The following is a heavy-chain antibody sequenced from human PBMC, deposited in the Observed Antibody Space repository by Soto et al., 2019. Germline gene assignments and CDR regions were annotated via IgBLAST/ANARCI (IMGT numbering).Heavy chain of an antibody. D-gene: IGHD4-4*01. CDR2: MNPNSGNT. Sequence: ASGRVSCKASGYTFTSYDINWVRQATGQGLEWMGWMNPNSGNTGYAQKFQGRVTMTRNTSISTAYMELSSLRSEDTAVYYCARAFRGLQPYYYYMDVWGKGTTVTVSS. V-gene: IGHV1-8*01. CDR1: GYTFTSYD. CDR3: ARAFRGLQPYYYYMDV. J-gene: IGHJ6*03.